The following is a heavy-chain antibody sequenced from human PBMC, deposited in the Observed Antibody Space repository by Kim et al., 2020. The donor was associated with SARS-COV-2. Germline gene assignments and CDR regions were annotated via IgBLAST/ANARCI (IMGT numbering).Heavy chain of an antibody. CDR1: GFTFDDYA. J-gene: IGHJ3*02. CDR2: ISWNSGSI. V-gene: IGHV3-9*01. D-gene: IGHD4-17*01. Sequence: GGSLRLSCAASGFTFDDYAMHWVRQAPGKGLEWVSGISWNSGSIGYADSVKGRFTISRDNAKNSLYLQMNSLRAEDTALYYCAKAPMTTVTNGAFDIWGQGTMVTVSS. CDR3: AKAPMTTVTNGAFDI.